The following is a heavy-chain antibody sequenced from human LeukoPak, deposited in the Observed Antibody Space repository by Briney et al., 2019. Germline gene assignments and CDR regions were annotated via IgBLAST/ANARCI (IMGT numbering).Heavy chain of an antibody. D-gene: IGHD1-26*01. CDR3: ARRTYSRSFFDY. Sequence: SETLSLTCAVYGGSFSGYYWSWIRQPPGKDLEWIGEINHSGGTHYKSLKSRATISVDTSKNQFSLRLSSVTAADTAVYYCARRTYSRSFFDYWGQGTLVTVSS. V-gene: IGHV4-34*01. CDR1: GGSFSGYY. CDR2: INHSGGT. J-gene: IGHJ4*02.